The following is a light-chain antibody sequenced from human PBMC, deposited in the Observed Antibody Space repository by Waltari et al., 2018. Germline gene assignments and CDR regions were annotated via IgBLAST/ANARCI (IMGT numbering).Light chain of an antibody. CDR1: QGISSR. J-gene: IGKJ1*01. CDR2: DAS. V-gene: IGKV1-12*01. CDR3: QQVNSFPRT. Sequence: DIQMTQSPSSVSASVGDRVTLTCRASQGISSRLAWYQQKPGKAPKLLIYDASSLHSGVPSMFSGSGSGTDFTLTIRSLQPEDFATYYCQQVNSFPRTFGQGTKVEVK.